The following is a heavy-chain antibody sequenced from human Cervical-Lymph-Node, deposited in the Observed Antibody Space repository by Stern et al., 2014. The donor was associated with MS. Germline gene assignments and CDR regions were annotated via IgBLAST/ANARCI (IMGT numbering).Heavy chain of an antibody. Sequence: QVQLQESGPGLVKPSQTLSLTCTVSGGSISSGSYYWSWIRQPAGKGLEWIGRIYTSGSTNYNPSLKSRVTISVDTSKNQFSLKRSFGPAADTAVYYCAREGLSGSYGYWGQGTLVTVSS. CDR3: AREGLSGSYGY. CDR2: IYTSGST. D-gene: IGHD1-26*01. J-gene: IGHJ4*02. V-gene: IGHV4-61*02. CDR1: GGSISSGSYY.